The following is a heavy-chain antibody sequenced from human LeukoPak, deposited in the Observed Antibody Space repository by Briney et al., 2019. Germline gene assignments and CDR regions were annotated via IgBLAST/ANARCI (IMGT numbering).Heavy chain of an antibody. CDR3: VRPDDTGMLDH. CDR2: ISDDGSNK. Sequence: PGGSLRLSCAVSGFTFRSYAMHWVRQAPGKGLEWVAVISDDGSNKSYADSVKGRFTISRDNSKNTLYLQMNSLRAEDTAVYYCVRPDDTGMLDHWGQGTLVTVSS. V-gene: IGHV3-30*04. J-gene: IGHJ5*02. CDR1: GFTFRSYA. D-gene: IGHD1-26*01.